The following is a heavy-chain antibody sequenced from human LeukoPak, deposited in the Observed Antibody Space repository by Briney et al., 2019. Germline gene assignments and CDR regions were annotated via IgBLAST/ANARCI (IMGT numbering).Heavy chain of an antibody. Sequence: PGGSLRLSCAASGFTFSSYGMHWVRQAPGKALEYVSFIHHNGDITSYADSVRGRFTVSRDNSKSTLFLELSSLRTDDTAVYYCARDMSGTYSFDYWGQGTLVTVSS. J-gene: IGHJ4*02. CDR3: ARDMSGTYSFDY. V-gene: IGHV3-64D*06. D-gene: IGHD1-26*01. CDR2: IHHNGDIT. CDR1: GFTFSSYG.